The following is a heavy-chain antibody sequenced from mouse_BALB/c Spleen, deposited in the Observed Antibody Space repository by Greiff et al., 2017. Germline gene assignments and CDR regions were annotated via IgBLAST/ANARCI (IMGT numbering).Heavy chain of an antibody. D-gene: IGHD2-2*01. J-gene: IGHJ3*01. CDR3: AYGYDDPCAY. V-gene: IGHV1-54*01. Sequence: QVQLQQSGAELVRPGTSVKVSCKASGYAFTNYLIEWVKQRPGQGLEWIGVINPGSGGTNYNEKFKGKATLTADKSSSTAYMQLSSLTSDDSAVYFCAYGYDDPCAYWGQGTLVTVSA. CDR2: INPGSGGT. CDR1: GYAFTNYL.